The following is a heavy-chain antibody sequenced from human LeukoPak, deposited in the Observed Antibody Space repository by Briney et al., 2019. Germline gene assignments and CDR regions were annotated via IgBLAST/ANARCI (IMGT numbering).Heavy chain of an antibody. J-gene: IGHJ4*02. CDR3: GGGELMFYYDSSGYGGFDY. CDR1: GYTFTSYG. D-gene: IGHD3-22*01. Sequence: GASVKVSCKASGYTFTSYGISWVRQAPVQGLEWMGWMNPNSGNTGYAQKFQGRVTITRNTSISTAYIELSSLRSEDTAGYYCGGGELMFYYDSSGYGGFDYWGQGTLVTVS. CDR2: MNPNSGNT. V-gene: IGHV1-8*03.